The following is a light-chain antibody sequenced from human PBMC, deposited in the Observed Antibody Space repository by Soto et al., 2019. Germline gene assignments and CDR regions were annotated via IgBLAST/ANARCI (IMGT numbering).Light chain of an antibody. Sequence: EIVMTQSPATLSVVAGERATLSCRASQSVSSNLAWYKHKPGQATRLLTYGASTRATGIPDRVSGSGSGTEVTLTISSLQPEDFAVDYCQQYYNWPRTFGQGTKVDIK. CDR2: GAS. V-gene: IGKV3-15*01. CDR3: QQYYNWPRT. J-gene: IGKJ1*01. CDR1: QSVSSN.